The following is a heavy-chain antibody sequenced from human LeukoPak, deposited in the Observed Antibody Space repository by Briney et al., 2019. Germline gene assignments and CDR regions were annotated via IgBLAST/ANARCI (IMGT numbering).Heavy chain of an antibody. V-gene: IGHV1-2*02. CDR2: INPNSGGT. Sequence: GASVKVSCKASGYTFTGYYMHWVRQAPGQGLEWMGWINPNSGGTNYAQKFQGRVTMTRDTSISTAYMELSRLRSDDTAVYYCARAVDYYDSSGYPHVYMDVWGKGTTVTISS. CDR3: ARAVDYYDSSGYPHVYMDV. CDR1: GYTFTGYY. D-gene: IGHD3-22*01. J-gene: IGHJ6*03.